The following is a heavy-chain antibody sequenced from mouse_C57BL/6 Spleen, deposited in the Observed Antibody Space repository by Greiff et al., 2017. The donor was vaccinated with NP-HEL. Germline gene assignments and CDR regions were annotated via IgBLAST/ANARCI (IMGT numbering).Heavy chain of an antibody. D-gene: IGHD1-1*01. CDR1: GYTFTSYW. CDR3: ARGTTVVATDYFYY. CDR2: IHPNSGST. Sequence: QVQLQQPGAELVKPGASVKLSCKASGYTFTSYWMHWVKQRPGQGLEWIGMIHPNSGSTNYNEKFKSKATLTVDKSSSTAYMQLSSLTSEDSAVYYCARGTTVVATDYFYYWGQGTTLTVSS. V-gene: IGHV1-64*01. J-gene: IGHJ2*01.